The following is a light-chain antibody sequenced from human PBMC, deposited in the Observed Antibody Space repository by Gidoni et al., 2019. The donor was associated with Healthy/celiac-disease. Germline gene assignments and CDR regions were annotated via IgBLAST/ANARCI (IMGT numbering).Light chain of an antibody. CDR1: QSISSY. CDR2: AAS. J-gene: IGKJ1*01. CDR3: QQSYSTTWT. V-gene: IGKV1-39*01. Sequence: EIQRTQSPSSLSASVGDRVTITCRASQSISSYLNWYQQKPGKAPKLLIYAASSLQSGVPSRFSGSGSGTDFPLTISRLQPEDFATYYCQQSYSTTWTFGQXTKVELK.